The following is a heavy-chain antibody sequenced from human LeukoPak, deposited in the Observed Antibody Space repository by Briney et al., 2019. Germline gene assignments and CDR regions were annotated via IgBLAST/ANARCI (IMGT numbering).Heavy chain of an antibody. CDR3: AVRLVDY. J-gene: IGHJ4*02. CDR1: GFTFSTYW. D-gene: IGHD2-21*01. Sequence: GGSLRLSCAASGFTFSTYWMTWVRQTPGKGLEWVANINQGGREVYYVDSVKGRFTISRDNAKNSLYLQMNSLRADDTAVYYCAVRLVDYWGQGTLVTVPS. CDR2: INQGGREV. V-gene: IGHV3-7*01.